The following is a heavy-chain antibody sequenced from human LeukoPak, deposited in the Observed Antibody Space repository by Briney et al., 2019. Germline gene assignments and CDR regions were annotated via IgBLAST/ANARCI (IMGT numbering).Heavy chain of an antibody. CDR1: GYTFIGYY. CDR2: IIPIFGTA. V-gene: IGHV1-69*05. Sequence: GASVKVSCKASGYTFIGYYIHWVRQAPGQGLEWMGGIIPIFGTANYAQKFQGRVTITTDESTSTAYMELSSLRSEDTAVYYCATSTLPVGATSYFDYWGQGTLVTVSS. CDR3: ATSTLPVGATSYFDY. D-gene: IGHD1-26*01. J-gene: IGHJ4*02.